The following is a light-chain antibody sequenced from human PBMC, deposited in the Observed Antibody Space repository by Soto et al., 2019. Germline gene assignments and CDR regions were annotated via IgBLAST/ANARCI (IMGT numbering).Light chain of an antibody. J-gene: IGLJ2*01. CDR2: DNS. Sequence: QSVLTQPPSVSAAPGQKFTISCSGSSSNIGINYVSWYQQLPGTAPKLLIYDNSQRPSGIPDRFSGSKSGTSATLGITGLQTGDEADYYCGTWDSSLSAGVFGGGTQLTVL. CDR1: SSNIGINY. CDR3: GTWDSSLSAGV. V-gene: IGLV1-51*01.